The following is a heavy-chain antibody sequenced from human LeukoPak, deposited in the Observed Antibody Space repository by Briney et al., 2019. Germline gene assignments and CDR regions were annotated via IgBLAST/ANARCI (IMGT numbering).Heavy chain of an antibody. D-gene: IGHD3-22*01. CDR1: GFTFSSYW. J-gene: IGHJ4*02. Sequence: GGSLRLSCAASGFTFSSYWMHWVRQAPGKGLVWVSRIDSDGSTTSYADSVKGRFTISRDNAKNTLFLQMNSLRAEDTAAYYCARSVYDSGGYYRVLDYWGQGTLVTVSS. CDR2: IDSDGSTT. CDR3: ARSVYDSGGYYRVLDY. V-gene: IGHV3-74*01.